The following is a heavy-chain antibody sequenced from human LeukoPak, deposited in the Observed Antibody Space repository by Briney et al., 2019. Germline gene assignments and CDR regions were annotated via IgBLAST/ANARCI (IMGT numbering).Heavy chain of an antibody. CDR2: MYYSGST. D-gene: IGHD2/OR15-2a*01. CDR1: GGSVTSGSYY. J-gene: IGHJ4*02. Sequence: PSETLSLTCTVSGGSVTSGSYYWSWIRQPPGKGLEWIGYMYYSGSTYYNPSLKSRVSISVDTSKNQFSLILSSVTAADTAVYYCGRETTYFGGGYWGQGTLVTVSS. CDR3: GRETTYFGGGY. V-gene: IGHV4-30-4*01.